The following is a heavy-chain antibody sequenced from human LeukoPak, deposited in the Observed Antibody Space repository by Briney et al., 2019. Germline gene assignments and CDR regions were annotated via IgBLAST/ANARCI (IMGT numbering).Heavy chain of an antibody. CDR1: GFTFSSYA. D-gene: IGHD2-15*01. V-gene: IGHV3-30-3*01. Sequence: GGSLRLSCAASGFTFSSYAMHWVRQAPGKGLEWVAVISYDGSNKYYADSVKGRFTISRDNSKNTLYLQMNSLSAEDTAVFYCATAQWEYCSGGSCYPRVFDYWGQGTLVTVSS. CDR2: ISYDGSNK. J-gene: IGHJ4*02. CDR3: ATAQWEYCSGGSCYPRVFDY.